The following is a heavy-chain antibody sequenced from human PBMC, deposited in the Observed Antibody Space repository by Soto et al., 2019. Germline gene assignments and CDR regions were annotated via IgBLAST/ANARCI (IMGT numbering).Heavy chain of an antibody. J-gene: IGHJ5*02. CDR3: ARALPYYDFWRGYWFDP. CDR1: GGSISSGGYY. V-gene: IGHV4-31*03. Sequence: QVQLQESGPGLVKPSQTLSLTCTVSGGSISSGGYYWSWIRQHPGKGLEWIGYIYYSGSTYYNPSLKSRVTISVATSKNQFSLKLSSVTAADTAVYYCARALPYYDFWRGYWFDPWGQGTLVTVSS. CDR2: IYYSGST. D-gene: IGHD3-3*01.